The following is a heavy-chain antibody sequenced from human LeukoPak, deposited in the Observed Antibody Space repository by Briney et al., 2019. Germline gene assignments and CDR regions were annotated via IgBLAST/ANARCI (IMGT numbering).Heavy chain of an antibody. CDR3: ARELYRSSGGFDS. Sequence: PGGSLRLSCAASGFTFSSYWMHWVRQAPGKGLVWVSRINSDGSGTTYADSVKGRFTISRDNAKNTLYLQMNSLRAEDTAVYYCARELYRSSGGFDSWGQGTLVTVSS. J-gene: IGHJ4*02. CDR2: INSDGSGT. V-gene: IGHV3-74*01. D-gene: IGHD6-13*01. CDR1: GFTFSSYW.